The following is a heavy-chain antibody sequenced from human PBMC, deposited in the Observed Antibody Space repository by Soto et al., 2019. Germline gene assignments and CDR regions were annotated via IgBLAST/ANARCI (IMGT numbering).Heavy chain of an antibody. CDR1: GYTFTSYY. Sequence: QVQLVQSGAEVKKPGASVKVSCKASGYTFTSYYMHWVRQAPGQGLEWMGIINPSGGSTSYAQKCQGRVTMTRDTSTSTVYMELSSLRSEDTAVYYCARDPPAEAGMDVWGQGTTVTVSS. V-gene: IGHV1-46*01. CDR2: INPSGGST. CDR3: ARDPPAEAGMDV. J-gene: IGHJ6*02.